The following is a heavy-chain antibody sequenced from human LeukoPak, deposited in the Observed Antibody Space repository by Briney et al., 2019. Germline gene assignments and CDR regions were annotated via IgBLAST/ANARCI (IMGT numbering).Heavy chain of an antibody. V-gene: IGHV3-21*01. CDR1: GFTFSGYS. CDR3: ARDLGPSDYYDSSGAYAFDI. CDR2: ISSSSSYI. Sequence: GGSLRLSCAASGFTFSGYSMNWVRQAPGKGLEWVSSISSSSSYIYYADSVKGRFTISRDNAKNSLYLQMNSLRAEDTAVYYCARDLGPSDYYDSSGAYAFDIWGQGTMVTVSS. J-gene: IGHJ3*02. D-gene: IGHD3-22*01.